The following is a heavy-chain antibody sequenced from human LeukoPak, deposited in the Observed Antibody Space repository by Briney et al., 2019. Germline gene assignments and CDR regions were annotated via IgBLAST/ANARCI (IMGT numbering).Heavy chain of an antibody. V-gene: IGHV4-4*02. CDR1: GVSISSSEW. D-gene: IGHD7-27*01. CDR3: ARGDWGSVMGY. J-gene: IGHJ4*02. CDR2: IHRDGRT. Sequence: PSGTLCLTCAVSGVSISSSEWWTWVRQPPGQGLEWIGEIHRDGRTRYNPSLRSRVTMSMDYSKHQFSLSVYSVTAADTAIYYCARGDWGSVMGYSRQGTLVTVSS.